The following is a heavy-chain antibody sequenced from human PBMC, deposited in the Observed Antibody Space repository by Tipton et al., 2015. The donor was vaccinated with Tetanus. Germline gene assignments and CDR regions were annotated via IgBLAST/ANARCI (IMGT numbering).Heavy chain of an antibody. D-gene: IGHD3/OR15-3a*01. V-gene: IGHV4-61*01. J-gene: IGHJ3*01. CDR1: GGSVNSGTYY. CDR2: IYYGGVT. Sequence: LSLTCSVSGGSVNSGTYYWSWIRQPPGKGLEWLGDIYYGGVTQYNPSLESRVTISMDTSKNQVSLRLTSVTAADTAVYSCARRSFCTSSRCFDAFDLWGPGTRVTVSS. CDR3: ARRSFCTSSRCFDAFDL.